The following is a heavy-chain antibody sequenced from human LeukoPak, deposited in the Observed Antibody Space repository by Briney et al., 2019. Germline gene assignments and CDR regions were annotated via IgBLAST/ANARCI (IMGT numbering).Heavy chain of an antibody. CDR3: ARLGWYYDILTGYSYYYYGMDV. J-gene: IGHJ6*04. D-gene: IGHD3-9*01. V-gene: IGHV3-48*03. CDR1: GFTFSSYE. CDR2: ISSSGSTI. Sequence: GGSLRLSCAASGFTFSSYEMNWVRQAPGKGLEWVSYISSSGSTIYYADSVKGRFTTSRDNAKNSLYLQMNSLRAEDAAVYYCARLGWYYDILTGYSYYYYGMDVWGKGATVTVSS.